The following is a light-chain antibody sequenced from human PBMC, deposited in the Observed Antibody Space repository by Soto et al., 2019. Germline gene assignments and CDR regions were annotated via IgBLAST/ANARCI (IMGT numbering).Light chain of an antibody. CDR1: SSDVGDSDY. Sequence: QSALTQPPSAPGSPGQSVTISCTGTSSDVGDSDYVSWYQQQPGKAPKFMIYEVNKRPSGVPDRFSGSKSGNTASLTVSGLQAEDEAYYYCSSYAGGSYVYGTGTKLTVL. CDR3: SSYAGGSYV. CDR2: EVN. V-gene: IGLV2-8*01. J-gene: IGLJ1*01.